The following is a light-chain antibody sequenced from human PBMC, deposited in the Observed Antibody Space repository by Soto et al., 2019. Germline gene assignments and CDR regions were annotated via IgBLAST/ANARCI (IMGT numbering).Light chain of an antibody. CDR1: QSVSSSY. Sequence: EIVLTQSPGTLSLSPGERATLSCRASQSVSSSYLAWYQQKLGQAPRLLIYGASSRATGIPDRFSGSGSGTDFTLTFSRLEPEDFAVYYCQQYGSLPWTFGQGTKVEIK. J-gene: IGKJ1*01. CDR3: QQYGSLPWT. CDR2: GAS. V-gene: IGKV3-20*01.